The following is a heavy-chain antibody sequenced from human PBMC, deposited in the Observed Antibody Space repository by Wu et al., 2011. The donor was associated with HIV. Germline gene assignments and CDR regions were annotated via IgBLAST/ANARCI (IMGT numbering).Heavy chain of an antibody. CDR2: INPSDGST. D-gene: IGHD3/OR15-3a*01. V-gene: IGHV1-46*01. J-gene: IGHJ3*01. CDR1: GYTFTSYY. Sequence: QVQLVQSGAEVKKPGSSVKVSCKASGYTFTSYYMQWVRQAPGQGLEWMGIINPSDGSTSYAQKFQGRVTMARDTSSSTVYMDLSSLTSEDTAVYYCARVRTGYYEALDLWGQGTMVTVSS. CDR3: ARVRTGYYEALDL.